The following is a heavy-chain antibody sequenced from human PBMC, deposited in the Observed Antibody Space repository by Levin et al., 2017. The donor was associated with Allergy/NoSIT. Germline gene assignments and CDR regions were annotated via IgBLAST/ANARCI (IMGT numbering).Heavy chain of an antibody. J-gene: IGHJ3*02. CDR2: ISGSGGST. D-gene: IGHD3-22*01. V-gene: IGHV3-23*01. CDR1: GFTFSSYA. Sequence: PAASVKVSCAASGFTFSSYAMSWVRQAPGKGLEWVSAISGSGGSTYYADSVKGRFTISRDNSKNTLYLQMNSLRAEDTAVYYCAKDESYYYGQGGDAFDIWGQGTMVTVSS. CDR3: AKDESYYYGQGGDAFDI.